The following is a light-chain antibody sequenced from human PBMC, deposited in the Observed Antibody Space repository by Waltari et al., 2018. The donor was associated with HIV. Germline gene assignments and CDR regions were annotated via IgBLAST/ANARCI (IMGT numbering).Light chain of an antibody. Sequence: DVVLTQSPRSLPVTLGQPASISCRSSQSLLHSNGYNYLDWYLQKPGQSPQVLMYLGSSRASGVPDRFSGSGSGTDFTLKISRVEAEDVGLYYCMQALQTPITFGQGTRLEIK. J-gene: IGKJ5*01. CDR2: LGS. CDR1: QSLLHSNGYNY. V-gene: IGKV2-28*01. CDR3: MQALQTPIT.